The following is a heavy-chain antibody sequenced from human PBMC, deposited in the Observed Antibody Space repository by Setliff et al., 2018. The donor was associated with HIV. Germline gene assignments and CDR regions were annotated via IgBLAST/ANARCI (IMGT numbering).Heavy chain of an antibody. CDR1: GGSISSTTYW. Sequence: SETLSLTCTVSGGSISSTTYWWGWIRQPPGEGLEWIGTIYYNWNTFYDPSLKSRVTISIDMSKNQFSLKLTSVAAADTAVYYCAKRPGYGYPFHIWGQGTMVTVSS. CDR2: IYYNWNT. V-gene: IGHV4-39*01. CDR3: AKRPGYGYPFHI. J-gene: IGHJ3*02. D-gene: IGHD5-18*01.